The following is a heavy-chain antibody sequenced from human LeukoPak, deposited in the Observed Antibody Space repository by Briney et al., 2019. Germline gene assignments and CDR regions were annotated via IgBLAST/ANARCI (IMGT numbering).Heavy chain of an antibody. V-gene: IGHV5-51*01. J-gene: IGHJ4*02. D-gene: IGHD3-9*01. CDR3: ARTLNYDILTRFDY. CDR2: IYPCDSDT. CDR1: GYSFTSYW. Sequence: GESLQISCKGSGYSFTSYWIGWGRRMPGKGVEGMGIIYPCDSDTRYSPSFQGQVTISGDKCISTAYQQWSSLKASDTAMYYCARTLNYDILTRFDYWGQGTLVTVSS.